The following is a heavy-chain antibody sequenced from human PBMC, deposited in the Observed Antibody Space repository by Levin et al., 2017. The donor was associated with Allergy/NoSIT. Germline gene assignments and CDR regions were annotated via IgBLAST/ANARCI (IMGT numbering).Heavy chain of an antibody. CDR1: GFTFSNAW. CDR3: TTPSRKYSGSYWGGY. J-gene: IGHJ4*02. D-gene: IGHD1-26*01. Sequence: LSLPCAASGFTFSNAWMSWVRQAPGKGLEWVGRIKTKTDGGTTDYAAPVKGRFTISRDDAKNTLYLQMNSLKTEDTAVYYCTTPSRKYSGSYWGGYWGQGTLVTVSS. V-gene: IGHV3-15*01. CDR2: IKTKTDGGTT.